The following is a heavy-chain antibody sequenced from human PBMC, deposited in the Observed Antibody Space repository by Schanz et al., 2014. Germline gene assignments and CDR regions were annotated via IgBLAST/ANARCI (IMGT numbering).Heavy chain of an antibody. CDR2: ISASGGTT. D-gene: IGHD3-10*01. CDR1: GFTFSAYA. Sequence: EVQLLESGGGLVKPGGSLRLSCAASGFTFSAYAMTWVRQIPGKGLEWVSAISASGGTTYYADSVKGRFTISRDNAKNTLYLQMNSLRAEDTAVYYCAKGRFGELSAFDIWGQGTMVTDSS. V-gene: IGHV3-23*01. J-gene: IGHJ3*02. CDR3: AKGRFGELSAFDI.